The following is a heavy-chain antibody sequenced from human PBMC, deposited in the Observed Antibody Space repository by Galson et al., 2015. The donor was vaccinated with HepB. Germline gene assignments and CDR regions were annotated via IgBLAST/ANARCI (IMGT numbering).Heavy chain of an antibody. Sequence: SLRLSCAASGFIFSTYPMNWVRQAPGKGLEWISYISRTTNAIYYADSVRGRFTISRDNAKNSLYLEMNSLRDEDTAVYYCARDRSGYEKTAFDMWGQGTTVVVSS. D-gene: IGHD3-22*01. CDR3: ARDRSGYEKTAFDM. J-gene: IGHJ3*02. CDR2: ISRTTNAI. CDR1: GFIFSTYP. V-gene: IGHV3-48*02.